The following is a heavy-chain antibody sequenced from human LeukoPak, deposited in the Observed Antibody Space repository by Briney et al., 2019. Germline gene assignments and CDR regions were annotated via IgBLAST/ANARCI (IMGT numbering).Heavy chain of an antibody. D-gene: IGHD4-11*01. CDR1: GFTVSSNY. CDR3: AKDLYSNYELC. V-gene: IGHV3-66*01. J-gene: IGHJ4*02. CDR2: IYSGGSA. Sequence: GGSLRLSCAASGFTVSSNYMSWVRQAPGKGLEWVSVIYSGGSAYYADSVKGRFTISRDNSKNTLYLQMNSLRAEDTAVYYCAKDLYSNYELCWGQGTLVTVSS.